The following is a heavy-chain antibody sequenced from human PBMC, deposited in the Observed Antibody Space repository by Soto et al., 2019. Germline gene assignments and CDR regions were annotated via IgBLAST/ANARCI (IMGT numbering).Heavy chain of an antibody. V-gene: IGHV1-2*04. J-gene: IGHJ3*02. CDR1: GYTFTGYY. CDR3: ARQYYYDSSGYPTPYAFDI. D-gene: IGHD3-22*01. Sequence: ASVKVSCKASGYTFTGYYMHWVRQAPGQGLEWMGWINPNSGGTSYAQKFQGWVTMTRDTSISTAYMELSRLRSDDTAVYYCARQYYYDSSGYPTPYAFDIWGQGTMVTVSS. CDR2: INPNSGGT.